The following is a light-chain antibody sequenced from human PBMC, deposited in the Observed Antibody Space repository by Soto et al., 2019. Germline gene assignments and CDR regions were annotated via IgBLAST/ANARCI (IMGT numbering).Light chain of an antibody. CDR1: SSNIGAGYD. V-gene: IGLV1-40*01. CDR2: SNI. CDR3: QSYDSTLSDRYV. J-gene: IGLJ1*01. Sequence: QSVLTQPPSVSGAPGQRVTISCTGSSSNIGAGYDVHWYQQRPGTAPKLLIFSNINRPSGVPDRFSGSKSGTSASLTITGLQAEDEGDYYCQSYDSTLSDRYVFGTGTKLTVL.